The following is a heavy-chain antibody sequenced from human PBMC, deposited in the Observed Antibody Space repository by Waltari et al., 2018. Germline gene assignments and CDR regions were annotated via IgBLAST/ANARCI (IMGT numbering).Heavy chain of an antibody. J-gene: IGHJ4*02. D-gene: IGHD3-22*01. CDR3: AKDPSYGYSFEH. CDR2: VGGDGNNK. Sequence: QVQLVESGGGVVQPGRSLRLSCAASGFTFSSYGRHWVRQEPGTGRVWGAYVGGDGNNKLTADSVKGRFTISRDNSKNTLYLQMNSLRVEDTAIYYCAKDPSYGYSFEHWGQGTPVTASS. V-gene: IGHV3-30*18. CDR1: GFTFSSYG.